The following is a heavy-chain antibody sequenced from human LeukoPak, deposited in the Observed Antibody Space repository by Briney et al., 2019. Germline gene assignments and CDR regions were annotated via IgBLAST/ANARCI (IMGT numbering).Heavy chain of an antibody. Sequence: PSETLSLTCTVSGGSISSSSYYWGWIRQPPGKGLEWIGEINHSGSTNYNPSLKSRVTISVDTSKNQFSLKLSSVTAADTAVYYCARYGSGSYYNVRLYYYYYYMDVWGKGTTVTVSS. D-gene: IGHD3-10*01. CDR2: INHSGST. J-gene: IGHJ6*03. V-gene: IGHV4-39*07. CDR3: ARYGSGSYYNVRLYYYYYYMDV. CDR1: GGSISSSSYY.